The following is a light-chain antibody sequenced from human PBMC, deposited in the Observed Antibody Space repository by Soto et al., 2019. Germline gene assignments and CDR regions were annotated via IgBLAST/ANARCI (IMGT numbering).Light chain of an antibody. V-gene: IGLV2-14*03. Sequence: QSALTQPASVSGSPGQSITISCTGSNSDIGGYSYVSWYQQHPGKAPKLMIYDVSNRPSGVSHRFSGFKTGNTAALTISGLQAEDEADYYCSSYTSSSTLGVFGGGTQLTVL. CDR2: DVS. CDR3: SSYTSSSTLGV. J-gene: IGLJ2*01. CDR1: NSDIGGYSY.